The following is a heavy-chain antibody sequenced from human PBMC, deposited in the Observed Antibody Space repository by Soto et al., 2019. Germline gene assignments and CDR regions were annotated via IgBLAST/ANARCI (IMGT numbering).Heavy chain of an antibody. CDR2: ITADGGT. J-gene: IGHJ3*02. CDR3: APHVSCSGGSCQYDAFAI. CDR1: GFTVSSHA. V-gene: IGHV3-23*01. D-gene: IGHD2-15*01. Sequence: EVQVLESGGGLVQPGGSLRLSCEGSGFTVSSHAMTWIRQAPGKGPEWVSTITADGGTYYADSVKGRFAMSRDTSSSTLYLQMNSLGAADTAAYYCAPHVSCSGGSCQYDAFAIRGQGTIVTVSS.